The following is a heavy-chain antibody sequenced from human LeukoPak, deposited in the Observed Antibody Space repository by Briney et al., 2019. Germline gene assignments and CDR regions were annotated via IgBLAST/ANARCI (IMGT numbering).Heavy chain of an antibody. V-gene: IGHV3-9*01. CDR2: ISWNSGSI. CDR3: AKVGSYYYGMDV. D-gene: IGHD3-10*01. J-gene: IGHJ6*02. CDR1: GFTLDDYA. Sequence: GGSLRLSCAASGFTLDDYAMHWVRQAPGKGLEWVSGISWNSGSIGYADSVKGRFTISRDNAKNSLYLQMNSLRAEDTVLYYCAKVGSYYYGMDVWGQGTTVTVSS.